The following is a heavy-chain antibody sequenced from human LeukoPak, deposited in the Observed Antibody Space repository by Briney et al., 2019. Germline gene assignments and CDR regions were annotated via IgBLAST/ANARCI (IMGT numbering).Heavy chain of an antibody. CDR2: IYYSGST. J-gene: IGHJ6*03. Sequence: SETLSLTCTVSGGSISSYYWSWIRQPPGKGLEWIGYIYYSGSTNYNPSLKSRVTISVDTSKNQFSLKLSSVTAADTAVYYCARWKDSSGNYHYYMDVWGKGTTVTVSS. D-gene: IGHD3-22*01. V-gene: IGHV4-59*01. CDR1: GGSISSYY. CDR3: ARWKDSSGNYHYYMDV.